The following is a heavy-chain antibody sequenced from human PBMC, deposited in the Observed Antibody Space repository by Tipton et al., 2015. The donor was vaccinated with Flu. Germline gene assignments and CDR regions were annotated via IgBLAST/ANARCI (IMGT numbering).Heavy chain of an antibody. D-gene: IGHD5-18*01. CDR2: ISGSGGST. Sequence: SLRLSCAASGFTFSSYAMSWVRQAPGKGLEWVSAISGSGGSTYYADSVKGRFTISRDNSKNTLYLQMNSLRAEDTAVYYCARAAMVYSYGYVGDYWGQGTLVTVSS. CDR1: GFTFSSYA. J-gene: IGHJ4*02. CDR3: ARAAMVYSYGYVGDY. V-gene: IGHV3-23*01.